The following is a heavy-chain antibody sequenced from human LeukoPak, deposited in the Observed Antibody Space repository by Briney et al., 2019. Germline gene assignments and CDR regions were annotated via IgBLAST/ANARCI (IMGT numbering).Heavy chain of an antibody. V-gene: IGHV3-33*01. Sequence: GGSLRLSCAASGFTFRNHGMHWVRQAPGKGLEWVAVIWYDGSNKYYADSVKGRFTISRDNSRNTLYLQMNSLTAEDTAVYYCVRDWSARYFGYWGQGILVTVSS. CDR3: VRDWSARYFGY. D-gene: IGHD6-6*01. CDR2: IWYDGSNK. CDR1: GFTFRNHG. J-gene: IGHJ4*02.